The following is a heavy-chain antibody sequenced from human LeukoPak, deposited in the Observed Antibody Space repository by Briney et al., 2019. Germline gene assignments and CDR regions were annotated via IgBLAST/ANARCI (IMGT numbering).Heavy chain of an antibody. D-gene: IGHD6-13*01. CDR2: IYYSGST. CDR3: ARGDGIAAAGTGPREPNFDY. J-gene: IGHJ4*02. CDR1: GGSISSGGYS. V-gene: IGHV4-31*03. Sequence: PSQTLSLTCTVSGGSISSGGYSWSWIRQHPGKGLEWIGYIYYSGSTYYNPSLKSRVTISVDTSKNQFSLKLSSVTAADTAVYYCARGDGIAAAGTGPREPNFDYWGQGTLVTVSS.